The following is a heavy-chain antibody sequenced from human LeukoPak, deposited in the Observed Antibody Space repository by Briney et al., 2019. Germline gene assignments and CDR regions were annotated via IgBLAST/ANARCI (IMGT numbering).Heavy chain of an antibody. V-gene: IGHV3-21*01. CDR2: ISSSSSYI. CDR1: GFTFSSYS. Sequence: GSLRLSCAASGFTFSSYSMNWVRQALGKGLEWVSSISSSSSYIYYADSVKGRFTISGDNAKNSLYLQMNSLRAEDTAVYYCARESTVTGGISYFDYWGQGTLVTVSS. D-gene: IGHD4-17*01. J-gene: IGHJ4*02. CDR3: ARESTVTGGISYFDY.